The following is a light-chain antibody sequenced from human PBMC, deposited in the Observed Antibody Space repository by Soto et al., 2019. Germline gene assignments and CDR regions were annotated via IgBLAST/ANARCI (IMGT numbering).Light chain of an antibody. CDR1: QSVSSY. J-gene: IGKJ5*01. Sequence: DIVWTQSPPTLSMSPGERATLSCRASQSVSSYLAWYQQKPGQAPRLLIYDASNRATGIPARFSGSGSGTDFTLTISSLEPEDFAVYYCQQRSNWPLITFGQVGRLE. CDR2: DAS. V-gene: IGKV3-11*01. CDR3: QQRSNWPLIT.